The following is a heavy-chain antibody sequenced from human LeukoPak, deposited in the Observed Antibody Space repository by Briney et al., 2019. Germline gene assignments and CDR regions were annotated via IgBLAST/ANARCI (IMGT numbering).Heavy chain of an antibody. CDR2: ISCSGGST. D-gene: IGHD3-3*01. CDR3: AKVSDFWSGYFDY. V-gene: IGHV3-23*01. CDR1: GFTFSSYA. Sequence: PGGSLRLSCAASGFTFSSYAMSWVRQAPGKGLEWVSAISCSGGSTYYAYSVKGRFTISRYNSKNTLYLQMNSLRAEDTAVYYCAKVSDFWSGYFDYWGQGTLVTVSS. J-gene: IGHJ4*02.